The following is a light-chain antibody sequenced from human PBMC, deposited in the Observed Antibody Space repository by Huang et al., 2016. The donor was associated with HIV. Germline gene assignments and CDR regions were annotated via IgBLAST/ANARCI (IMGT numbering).Light chain of an antibody. Sequence: ETTLTQSPAFMSATPGDKVNISCKASQDIEDDVNWYQQKPGGPPLFIIQEGSTLVPGISPRFSGSGSGTDFTLTIDNLDSADAAYYFCLQHKNFPYTFGQGTKLEIK. J-gene: IGKJ2*01. CDR2: EGS. CDR1: QDIEDD. V-gene: IGKV5-2*01. CDR3: LQHKNFPYT.